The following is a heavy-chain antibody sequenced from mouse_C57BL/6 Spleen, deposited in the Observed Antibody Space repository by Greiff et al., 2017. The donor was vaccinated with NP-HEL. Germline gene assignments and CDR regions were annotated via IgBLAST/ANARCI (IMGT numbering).Heavy chain of an antibody. J-gene: IGHJ1*03. CDR1: GYTFTDYY. D-gene: IGHD1-1*01. CDR2: INPNNGGT. CDR3: ARSGKVYYYGSHWYFDV. Sequence: EVQLQQSGPELVKPGASVKISCKASGYTFTDYYMNWVKQSHGKSLEWIGDINPNNGGTSYNQKFKGKATLTVDKSSSTAYMELRSLTSEDSAVYYCARSGKVYYYGSHWYFDVWGTGTTVTVSS. V-gene: IGHV1-26*01.